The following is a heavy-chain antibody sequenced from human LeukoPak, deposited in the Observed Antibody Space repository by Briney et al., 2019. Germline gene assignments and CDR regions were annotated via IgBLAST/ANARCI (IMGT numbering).Heavy chain of an antibody. Sequence: PGGSLRLSCAASGFTFSRFAMNWVRQAPGKGLEWVSVIVGDGSSIYYADSVEGRFTISRDNSKNTLYLQMNNVRVEDTAVYYCAKDWRPDRLYDFDFWGQGTLVTVSS. V-gene: IGHV3-23*01. J-gene: IGHJ4*02. CDR2: IVGDGSSI. CDR3: AKDWRPDRLYDFDF. D-gene: IGHD5/OR15-5a*01. CDR1: GFTFSRFA.